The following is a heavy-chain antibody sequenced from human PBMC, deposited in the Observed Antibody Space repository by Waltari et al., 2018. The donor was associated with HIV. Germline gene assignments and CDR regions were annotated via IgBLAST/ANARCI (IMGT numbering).Heavy chain of an antibody. V-gene: IGHV4-34*01. CDR3: ARGQDYDFWSGYYYDY. CDR1: GGSFSGYY. J-gene: IGHJ4*02. D-gene: IGHD3-3*01. CDR2: INHSGST. Sequence: QVQLQQWGAGLLKPSETLSLTCAVYGGSFSGYYWSWIRQPPGKGLEWIGEINHSGSTKYHPSLKSRVTISVDTSKNQFSLKLSSVTAADTAVYYCARGQDYDFWSGYYYDYWGQGTLVTVSS.